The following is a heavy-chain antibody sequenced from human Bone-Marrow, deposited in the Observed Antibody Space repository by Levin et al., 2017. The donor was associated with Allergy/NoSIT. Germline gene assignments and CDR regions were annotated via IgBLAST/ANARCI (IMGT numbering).Heavy chain of an antibody. CDR1: GFTFSSYW. Sequence: LSLTCAASGFTFSSYWMHWVRQAPGKGLVWVSRINSDGSSTSYADSVKGRFTISRDNAKNTLYLQMNSLRAEDTAVYYCARDGGSIAVAGPEEAFDIWGQGTMVTVSS. J-gene: IGHJ3*02. CDR2: INSDGSST. D-gene: IGHD6-19*01. V-gene: IGHV3-74*01. CDR3: ARDGGSIAVAGPEEAFDI.